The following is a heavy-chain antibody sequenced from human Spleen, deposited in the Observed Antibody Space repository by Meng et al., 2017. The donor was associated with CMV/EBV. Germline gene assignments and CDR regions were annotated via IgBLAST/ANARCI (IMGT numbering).Heavy chain of an antibody. V-gene: IGHV1-2*02. J-gene: IGHJ5*02. CDR3: TRDNYYDLLSDFQYGAHDH. Sequence: ASVKVSCKASGYSFTDYYMHWVQQAPGQGLEWMGWIDGKTGDTKFAQKFQGRVAMTRDTSISTVYMELRRLTSDDTAVYYCTRDNYYDLLSDFQYGAHDHWGQGTLVTVSS. D-gene: IGHD3-3*01. CDR1: GYSFTDYY. CDR2: IDGKTGDT.